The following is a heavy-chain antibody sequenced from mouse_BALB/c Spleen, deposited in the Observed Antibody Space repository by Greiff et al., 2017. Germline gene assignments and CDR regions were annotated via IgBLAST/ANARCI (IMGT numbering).Heavy chain of an antibody. CDR3: VRGRDYGLAWFAY. V-gene: IGHV5-6-5*01. CDR2: ISSGGST. Sequence: EVKLMESGGGLVKPGGSLKLSCAASGFTFSSYAMSWVRQTPEKRLEWVASISSGGSTYYPDSVKGRFTISRDNARNILYLQMSSLRSEDTAMYYCVRGRDYGLAWFAYWGQGTLVTVSA. CDR1: GFTFSSYA. J-gene: IGHJ3*01. D-gene: IGHD1-1*02.